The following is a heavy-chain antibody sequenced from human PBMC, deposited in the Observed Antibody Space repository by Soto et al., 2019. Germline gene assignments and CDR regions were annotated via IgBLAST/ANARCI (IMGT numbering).Heavy chain of an antibody. Sequence: QVQLQESGPGLVKPSQTLSLTCTVSGGSISSGGSSWSWIRQPPGTGLEWIGYIYYSGSTYYNPSLKRRVTISVDTTKTQWALKRSSVAAADTAVYYGAREIVVKVEAIPSRGYDLWGRGTLVTVSS. V-gene: IGHV4-31*03. CDR3: AREIVVKVEAIPSRGYDL. J-gene: IGHJ2*01. CDR2: IYYSGST. CDR1: GGSISSGGSS. D-gene: IGHD2-8*01.